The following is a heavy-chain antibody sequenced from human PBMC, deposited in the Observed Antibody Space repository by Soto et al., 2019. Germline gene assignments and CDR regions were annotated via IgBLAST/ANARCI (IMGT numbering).Heavy chain of an antibody. Sequence: SVKVSCKASGGTFSSYASSWVRQAPGQGLEWMGGIIPIFGTANYAQKFQGRVTITADESTSTAYMELSSLRSEDTAVYYCARDGYSSSILDYWGQGTLVTVSS. CDR1: GGTFSSYA. V-gene: IGHV1-69*13. CDR2: IIPIFGTA. J-gene: IGHJ4*02. D-gene: IGHD6-6*01. CDR3: ARDGYSSSILDY.